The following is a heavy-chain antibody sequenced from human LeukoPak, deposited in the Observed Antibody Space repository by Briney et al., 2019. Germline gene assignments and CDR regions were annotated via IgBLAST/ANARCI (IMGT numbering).Heavy chain of an antibody. Sequence: SETLSLTCSVSGGSISSGSYYWGWIRQPPGKGLEWIGSVYYSASAYYNPSLQSRVTISVDTSKNQFSLKLRSVTASDTALYYCARHYYYGSGSYPHAFDIWGQGTMVIVSS. V-gene: IGHV4-39*01. J-gene: IGHJ3*02. D-gene: IGHD3-10*01. CDR2: VYYSASA. CDR1: GGSISSGSYY. CDR3: ARHYYYGSGSYPHAFDI.